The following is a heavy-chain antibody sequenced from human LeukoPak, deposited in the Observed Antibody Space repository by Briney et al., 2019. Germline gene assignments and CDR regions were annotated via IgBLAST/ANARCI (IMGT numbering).Heavy chain of an antibody. CDR1: GGSISSGGYY. V-gene: IGHV4-31*03. CDR2: IYYSGST. J-gene: IGHJ1*01. CDR3: ARGESYYDSSGYYLPSNEYFQH. D-gene: IGHD3-22*01. Sequence: SETLSLTCTVSGGSISSGGYYWSWIRQHPGKGLEWIGYIYYSGSTYYNPSLKSRVTISVGTSKNQFSLKLSSVTAADTAVYYCARGESYYDSSGYYLPSNEYFQHWGQGTLVTVSS.